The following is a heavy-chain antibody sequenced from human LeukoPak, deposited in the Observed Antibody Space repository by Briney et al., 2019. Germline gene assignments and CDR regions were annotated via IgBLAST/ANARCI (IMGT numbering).Heavy chain of an antibody. CDR2: IRNKIDGGTT. CDR1: GFIFRNSY. V-gene: IGHV3-15*01. CDR3: ALAFLAAFYAFDI. J-gene: IGHJ3*02. Sequence: PGGSLRLSCAASGFIFRNSYMSWVRQAPGKGLEWIGRIRNKIDGGTTDYAAPVKDRFIISRDDSRNTLYLQMNSLKTEDTAVYYCALAFLAAFYAFDIWGQGTMVTVSS. D-gene: IGHD2-15*01.